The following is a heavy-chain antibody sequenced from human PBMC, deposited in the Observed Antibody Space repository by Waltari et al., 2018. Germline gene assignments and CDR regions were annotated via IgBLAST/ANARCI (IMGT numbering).Heavy chain of an antibody. Sequence: QVQLVQSESELKKPGASVKIACKASGYPFTNFALDWLRQAPGQGLEWMGWISTATGNPTYALDFTVRFDFSLDTSVSTAYLQISSLKTEDTAVYFCARDRVVGATDWGYWGQGTLVTVSS. D-gene: IGHD1-26*01. V-gene: IGHV7-4-1*02. J-gene: IGHJ4*02. CDR2: ISTATGNP. CDR3: ARDRVVGATDWGY. CDR1: GYPFTNFA.